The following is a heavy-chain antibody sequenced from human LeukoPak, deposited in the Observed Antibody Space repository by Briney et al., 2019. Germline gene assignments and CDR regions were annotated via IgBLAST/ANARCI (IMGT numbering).Heavy chain of an antibody. CDR2: IRYDGSNK. J-gene: IGHJ4*02. V-gene: IGHV3-30*02. D-gene: IGHD2-2*02. CDR1: GFTFISYG. Sequence: PGGSLRLSCAASGFTFISYGMHWVRQAPGKGLEWVAFIRYDGSNKYYADSVKGRFTISRDNSKNTLYLQMNSLRAEDTAVYYCAKDSLTYCSSTSCYMGGLDYWGQGTLVTVSS. CDR3: AKDSLTYCSSTSCYMGGLDY.